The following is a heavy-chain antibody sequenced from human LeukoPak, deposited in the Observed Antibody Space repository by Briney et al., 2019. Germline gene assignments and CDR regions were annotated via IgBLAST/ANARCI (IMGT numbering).Heavy chain of an antibody. V-gene: IGHV3-23*01. J-gene: IGHJ4*02. CDR2: ISGSGGST. CDR1: GITFSSYA. D-gene: IGHD4-17*01. Sequence: GGSLRLSCAASGITFSSYAMSWVRQAPGKGLEWVSAISGSGGSTYYVDSVKGRFTISRDNSKNTLYLQMNILGAEDTAVYYCARGGRTLIDYGDYVWGQGTLVTVSS. CDR3: ARGGRTLIDYGDYV.